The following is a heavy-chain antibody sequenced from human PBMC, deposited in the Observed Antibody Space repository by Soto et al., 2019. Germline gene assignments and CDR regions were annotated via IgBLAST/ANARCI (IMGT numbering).Heavy chain of an antibody. CDR2: IDSAGTTI. CDR1: GLFSSYW. Sequence: EVQLVESGGGLVQPGGSLRLSCAASGLFSSYWMHRVRQAPGKGLVWVSRIDSAGTTINYADSVKGRFTISRDNAQNTLYLQMDSLRVEDTAVYYCARGPPDYSTSGYVGDYWGQGALVTVSS. D-gene: IGHD6-13*01. J-gene: IGHJ4*01. V-gene: IGHV3-74*01. CDR3: ARGPPDYSTSGYVGDY.